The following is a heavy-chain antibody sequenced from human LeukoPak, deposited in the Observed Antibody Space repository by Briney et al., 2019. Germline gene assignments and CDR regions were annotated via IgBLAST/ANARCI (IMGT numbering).Heavy chain of an antibody. J-gene: IGHJ4*02. V-gene: IGHV3-21*01. Sequence: GGSLRLSCAASGFTFSSYSMNWVRQAPGKGLEWVSSISSSSSYISYADSVKGRFTISRDNAKNSLYLQMNSLRAEDTAVCYCARDWGYDILTGYFDYWGQGTLVTVSS. CDR3: ARDWGYDILTGYFDY. D-gene: IGHD3-9*01. CDR2: ISSSSSYI. CDR1: GFTFSSYS.